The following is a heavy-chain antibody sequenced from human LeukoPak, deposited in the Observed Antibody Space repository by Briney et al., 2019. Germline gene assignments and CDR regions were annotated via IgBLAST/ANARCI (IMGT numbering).Heavy chain of an antibody. Sequence: ASVKVSCKASGYTFTSYDINWVRQATGQGLGWMGWMNPNSGNTGYAQKFQGRVTMTRNTSISTAYMELSSLRSEDTAVYYCARILWSGYFINDAFDIWGQGTMVTVSS. V-gene: IGHV1-8*01. D-gene: IGHD3-3*01. CDR3: ARILWSGYFINDAFDI. CDR2: MNPNSGNT. J-gene: IGHJ3*02. CDR1: GYTFTSYD.